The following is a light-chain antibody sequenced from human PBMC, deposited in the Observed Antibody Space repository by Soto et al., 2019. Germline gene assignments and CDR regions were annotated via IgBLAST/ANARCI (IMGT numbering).Light chain of an antibody. J-gene: IGLJ1*01. V-gene: IGLV1-47*01. CDR2: RND. CDR3: AKWDDSLRVYV. Sequence: QSALHQPPSASGTPGQRVTISCSTTNSRSGSNYVYWYQQLPGAAPKLLIYRNDQRPSGVPDRFSASKSGTSASLAISGLRSEDEADYFCAKWDDSLRVYVFGSGTKVT. CDR1: NSRSGSNY.